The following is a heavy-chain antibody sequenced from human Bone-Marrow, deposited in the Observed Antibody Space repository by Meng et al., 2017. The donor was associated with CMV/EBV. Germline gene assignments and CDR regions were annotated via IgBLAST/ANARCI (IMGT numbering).Heavy chain of an antibody. V-gene: IGHV3-21*01. Sequence: GESLKISCAASGFTFSSYSLNWVRQAPGKGLEWVSSISSSSSYIYYADSVKGRFTISRDNAKNSLYLQMNSLRAEDTAVYYCARVWGRGLLSGSYPDYWGQGTLVTVSS. CDR3: ARVWGRGLLSGSYPDY. D-gene: IGHD1-26*01. CDR1: GFTFSSYS. J-gene: IGHJ4*02. CDR2: ISSSSSYI.